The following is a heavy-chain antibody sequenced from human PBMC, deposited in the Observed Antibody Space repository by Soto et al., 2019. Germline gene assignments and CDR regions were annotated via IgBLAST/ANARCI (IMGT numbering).Heavy chain of an antibody. V-gene: IGHV3-74*01. CDR3: ATSKGAVVISPYFFDY. Sequence: EVRLEESGGGLVQPGGSLRLSCAASGFTFDSYWMYWVRQAPGKGLVWVSRVNSDGSITTYTDSVKGRFTISRDNAKNTLSPQMNSLRVEDTAVYYCATSKGAVVISPYFFDYWGQGALVTVSS. D-gene: IGHD2-21*01. CDR1: GFTFDSYW. CDR2: VNSDGSIT. J-gene: IGHJ4*02.